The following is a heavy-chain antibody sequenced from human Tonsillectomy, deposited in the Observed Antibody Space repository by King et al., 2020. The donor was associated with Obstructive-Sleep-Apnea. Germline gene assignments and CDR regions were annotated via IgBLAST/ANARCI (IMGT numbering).Heavy chain of an antibody. CDR3: AGGYYDSSGYSSYWYFDL. D-gene: IGHD3-22*01. Sequence: VQLQESGPGLVKPSETLSLTCTVSGGSISNYYWSWIRQPPGKGLEWIGYIYYSGSTNYNPSLKSRGTISVDTSKNKFSLRLSTVTAADTAVDYCAGGYYDSSGYSSYWYFDLWGRGTLVTVSS. J-gene: IGHJ2*01. CDR1: GGSISNYY. V-gene: IGHV4-59*01. CDR2: IYYSGST.